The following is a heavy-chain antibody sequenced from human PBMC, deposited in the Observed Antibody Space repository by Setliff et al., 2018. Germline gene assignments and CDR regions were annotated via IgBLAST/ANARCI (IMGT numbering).Heavy chain of an antibody. CDR3: VKSALMVVRGSLGV. CDR2: IRYDGISK. V-gene: IGHV3-30*02. Sequence: PGESLKISCAASGFIFGSFGMYWVRQAPGKGLEWVSFIRYDGISKYYADSVKGRFTISRDNSYNTLNLQMSSLRAEDTAVYYCVKSALMVVRGSLGVWGKGTTVTVSS. CDR1: GFIFGSFG. D-gene: IGHD2-21*01. J-gene: IGHJ6*04.